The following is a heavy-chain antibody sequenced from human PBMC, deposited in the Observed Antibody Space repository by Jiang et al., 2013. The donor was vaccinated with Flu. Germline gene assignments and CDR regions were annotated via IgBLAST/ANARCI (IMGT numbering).Heavy chain of an antibody. J-gene: IGHJ6*04. CDR1: GFTFSSYE. D-gene: IGHD3-3*01. Sequence: QLLESGGGLVQPGGSLRLSCAASGFTFSSYEMNWVRQAPGKGLEWVSYISSSGSTIYYADSVKGRFTISRDNAKNSLYLQMNSLRAEDTAVYYCARGSGEHDFWSGYYLSYYYYGMDVWGKGTTVTVSS. V-gene: IGHV3-48*03. CDR2: ISSSGSTI. CDR3: ARGSGEHDFWSGYYLSYYYYGMDV.